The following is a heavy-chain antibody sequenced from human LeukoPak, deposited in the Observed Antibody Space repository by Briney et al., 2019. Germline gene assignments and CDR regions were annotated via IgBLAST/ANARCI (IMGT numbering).Heavy chain of an antibody. Sequence: KTSVTLSLTCTVSGGSISSYYWSWIRQPAGKGLEWIGRIYTSGGTNYNPSLKSRVTMSVDTSKNQFSLKLSSVTAADTAVYYCASGGYYHGSGSYYKGYYFDYWGQGTLVTVSS. J-gene: IGHJ4*02. CDR3: ASGGYYHGSGSYYKGYYFDY. V-gene: IGHV4-4*07. D-gene: IGHD3-10*01. CDR2: IYTSGGT. CDR1: GGSISSYY.